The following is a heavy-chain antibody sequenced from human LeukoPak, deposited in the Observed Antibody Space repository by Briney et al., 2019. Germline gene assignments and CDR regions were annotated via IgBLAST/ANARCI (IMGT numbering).Heavy chain of an antibody. D-gene: IGHD2-15*01. CDR3: ARRYCSGGSCYSHFDY. CDR2: IIPIFGTA. J-gene: IGHJ4*02. CDR1: GGTFSSYA. Sequence: ASVKVSCKASGGTFSSYAISWVRQAPGQGLEWMGGIIPIFGTANYAQKFQGRVTITADESTSTAYMELSSLRSEDTAVYYCARRYCSGGSCYSHFDYWGQGTLVTVSS. V-gene: IGHV1-69*13.